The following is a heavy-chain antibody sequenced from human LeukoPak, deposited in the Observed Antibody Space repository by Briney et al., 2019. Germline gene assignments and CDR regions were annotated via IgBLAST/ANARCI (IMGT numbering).Heavy chain of an antibody. Sequence: SETLSLTCTVSGGSISNYYWSWSRQPPGTGLEWIGYIYYTGSTKYNPSLKSRVTLSVDSSKTQFSLKLNSVTAADTAVYYCAKSPSWGSGLDAFDIWGQGTMVTVSS. V-gene: IGHV4-59*01. CDR3: AKSPSWGSGLDAFDI. J-gene: IGHJ3*02. CDR2: IYYTGST. CDR1: GGSISNYY. D-gene: IGHD7-27*01.